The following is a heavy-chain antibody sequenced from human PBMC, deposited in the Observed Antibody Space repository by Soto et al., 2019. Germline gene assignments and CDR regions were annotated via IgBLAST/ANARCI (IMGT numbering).Heavy chain of an antibody. D-gene: IGHD3-22*01. CDR3: ARSSYVYYDSSGYPHDAFDI. J-gene: IGHJ3*02. V-gene: IGHV1-69*13. Sequence: GASVKVSCKASGGTFSSYAISWVRQAPGQGLEWMGGIIPIFGTANYAQKFQGRVTITADESTSTAYMELSSLRSEDTAVYYCARSSYVYYDSSGYPHDAFDIWGQGTMVTV. CDR2: IIPIFGTA. CDR1: GGTFSSYA.